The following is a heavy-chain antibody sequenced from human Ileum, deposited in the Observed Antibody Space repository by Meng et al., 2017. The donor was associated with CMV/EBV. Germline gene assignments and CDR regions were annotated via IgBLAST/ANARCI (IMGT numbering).Heavy chain of an antibody. J-gene: IGHJ5*02. CDR1: GGSFSGYY. D-gene: IGHD5-18*01. V-gene: IGHV4-34*01. CDR2: IDHTEST. CDR3: ARGRIQLWHNWFDP. Sequence: AVYGGSFSGYYSGWIRQPPGRGLEWIGEIDHTESTNYTPSLKSRVTISVHTSKNQFSLKLSSVTAADTAVYYCARGRIQLWHNWFDPWGQGTLVTVSS.